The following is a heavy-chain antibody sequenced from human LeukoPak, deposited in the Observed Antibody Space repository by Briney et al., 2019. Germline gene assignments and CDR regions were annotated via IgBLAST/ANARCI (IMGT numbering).Heavy chain of an antibody. CDR2: IYYSGST. D-gene: IGHD3-10*01. J-gene: IGHJ6*03. Sequence: PSETLSLTCAVSGGSISSGGYSWSWIRQPPGKGLEWIGYIYYSGSTYYNPSLKSRVTISVDTSKNQFSLKLSSVTAADTAVYYCAREGISLGSGSYFPKASYYYMDVWGKGTTVTVSS. CDR1: GGSISSGGYS. CDR3: AREGISLGSGSYFPKASYYYMDV. V-gene: IGHV4-30-4*07.